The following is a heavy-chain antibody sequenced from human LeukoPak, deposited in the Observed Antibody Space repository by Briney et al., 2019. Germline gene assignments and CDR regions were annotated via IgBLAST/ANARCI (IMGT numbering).Heavy chain of an antibody. V-gene: IGHV3-21*04. J-gene: IGHJ6*02. CDR3: AKGDTVLLWFGELPYYYYGMDV. Sequence: GGSLRLSCAASGFTFSGYSMNWVRQAPGRGLEWVSSISSSGTYIYYADSVKGRFTISRDNARNSLYLQMNSLRAEDTAVYYCAKGDTVLLWFGELPYYYYGMDVWGQGTTVTVSS. CDR1: GFTFSGYS. CDR2: ISSSGTYI. D-gene: IGHD3-10*01.